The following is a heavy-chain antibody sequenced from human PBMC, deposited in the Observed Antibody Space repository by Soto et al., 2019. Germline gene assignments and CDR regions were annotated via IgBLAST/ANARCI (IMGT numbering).Heavy chain of an antibody. CDR3: TRRQGDYFDY. Sequence: PGGSLRLSCAVSEVIFSGYSMNWIRQAPGKGLEWISHISYSGNTIYYADSVKGRFTISRDNDKNSLYLQMNSLRADDTAIYYCTRRQGDYFDYWGQGAPVTVS. CDR1: EVIFSGYS. V-gene: IGHV3-11*01. CDR2: ISYSGNTI. J-gene: IGHJ4*02.